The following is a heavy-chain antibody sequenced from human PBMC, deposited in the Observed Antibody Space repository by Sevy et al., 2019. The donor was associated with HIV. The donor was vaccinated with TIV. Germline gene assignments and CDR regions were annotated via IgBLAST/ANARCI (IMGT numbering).Heavy chain of an antibody. CDR3: AVVVAYCSGGSCFPGYYYGMDV. CDR2: ISSSSRYI. V-gene: IGHV3-21*01. J-gene: IGHJ6*02. Sequence: GGSLRLSCAASGFTFSNYNMNWVRQAPGKGLEWVSSISSSSRYIYYADSMKGRFTISRDNAKNSLYLQMNSLGAEDTAVYYCAVVVAYCSGGSCFPGYYYGMDVWDQGTTVTVSS. CDR1: GFTFSNYN. D-gene: IGHD2-15*01.